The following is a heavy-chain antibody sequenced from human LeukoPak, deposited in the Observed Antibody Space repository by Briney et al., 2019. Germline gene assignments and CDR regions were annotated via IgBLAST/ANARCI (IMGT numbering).Heavy chain of an antibody. J-gene: IGHJ4*02. CDR1: GGTFSSYA. Sequence: SSVKVSCKASGGTFSSYAISWVRQAPGQGLEWMGGIIPIFGTANYAQKFQGRVTITADESTSTAYMELSSLRSEDTAVYYCARGGRRYDYVWGSYRNTENVEPYYFDYWGQGTLVTVSS. V-gene: IGHV1-69*01. CDR3: ARGGRRYDYVWGSYRNTENVEPYYFDY. D-gene: IGHD3-16*02. CDR2: IIPIFGTA.